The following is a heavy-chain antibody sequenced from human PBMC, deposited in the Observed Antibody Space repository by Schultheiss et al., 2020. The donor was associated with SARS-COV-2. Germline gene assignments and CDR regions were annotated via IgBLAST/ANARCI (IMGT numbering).Heavy chain of an antibody. CDR1: GGTFSSYA. CDR3: ARARSIYGSGSRDAFDI. V-gene: IGHV1-69*13. J-gene: IGHJ3*02. CDR2: IIPIFGTA. Sequence: SVKVSCKASGGTFSSYAISWVRQAPGQGLEWMGGIIPIFGTANYAQKFQGRVTITADESTSTAYMELSSLRSEDTAVYYCARARSIYGSGSRDAFDIWGQGTMVTVSS. D-gene: IGHD3-10*01.